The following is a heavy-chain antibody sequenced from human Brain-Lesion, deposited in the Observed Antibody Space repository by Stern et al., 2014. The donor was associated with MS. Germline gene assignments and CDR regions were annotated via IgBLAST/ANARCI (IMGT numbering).Heavy chain of an antibody. CDR3: ARIGYSSSWYSPVGFFQH. CDR2: IMEDGSKK. CDR1: GFTFNCYW. Sequence: MQLVQSGRRLVQPGGSLRLSCTASGFTFNCYWMSWVRQAPGKGLEWVANIMEDGSKKYYVESVKGRFTVSRDNAKNSMYLQMNSLRVDDTATYYCARIGYSSSWYSPVGFFQHWGRGTLVTVSS. V-gene: IGHV3-7*01. J-gene: IGHJ1*01. D-gene: IGHD6-13*01.